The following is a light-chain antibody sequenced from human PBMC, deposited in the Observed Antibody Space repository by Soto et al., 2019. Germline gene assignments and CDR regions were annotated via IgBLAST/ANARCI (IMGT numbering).Light chain of an antibody. CDR2: KAS. CDR3: QHYNSYLEA. J-gene: IGKJ1*01. V-gene: IGKV1-5*03. Sequence: DIQMTQSPSSPSASVGDRVSITCRASQTISSWLAWYQQKPGKAPKLLIYKASTLKSGVPSRFSGSGSGTEFTLTISSLQPDDFATYYCQHYNSYLEAFGQGTNVDIK. CDR1: QTISSW.